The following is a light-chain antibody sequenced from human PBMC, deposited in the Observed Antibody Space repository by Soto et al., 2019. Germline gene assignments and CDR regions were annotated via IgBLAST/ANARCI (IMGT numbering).Light chain of an antibody. CDR3: SSYAGSNHYV. CDR1: SSDVGGYNF. Sequence: QCALTQPPSASGSPGQSVTISCTGSSSDVGGYNFVSWYQQHPGKAPKLMIYEVSKRPSGVPDRFSGSKSDYTASLTVSGLQADDEADYYCSSYAGSNHYVFGTGTKVTVL. J-gene: IGLJ1*01. V-gene: IGLV2-8*01. CDR2: EVS.